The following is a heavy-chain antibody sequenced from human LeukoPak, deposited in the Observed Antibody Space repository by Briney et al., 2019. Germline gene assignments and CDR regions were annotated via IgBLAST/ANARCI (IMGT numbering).Heavy chain of an antibody. Sequence: GGSLRLSCAASGFTFSSYEMNWVRQAPGKGLEWVSYISSSGSTIYYADSVKGRFTISRDNAKNSLYLQMNSLRAEDTAMYYCARQTGSGLFPLPGGQGTLVTVSS. CDR1: GFTFSSYE. J-gene: IGHJ4*02. D-gene: IGHD3-10*01. CDR3: ARQTGSGLFPLP. CDR2: ISSSGSTI. V-gene: IGHV3-48*03.